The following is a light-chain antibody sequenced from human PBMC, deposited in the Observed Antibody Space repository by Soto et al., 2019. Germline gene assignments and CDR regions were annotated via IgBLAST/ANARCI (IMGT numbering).Light chain of an antibody. V-gene: IGLV2-23*01. CDR2: EGS. Sequence: QSALTQPASVSGSPGQSITISCTGTSSDVGSYNLVSWYQQPPGKAPKLMIYEGSKRPSGVSDRFSGSKSGNTASLTISGLQAEDEADYYCSSYGGGGTSDVVFGGGTKLTVL. CDR3: SSYGGGGTSDVV. J-gene: IGLJ2*01. CDR1: SSDVGSYNL.